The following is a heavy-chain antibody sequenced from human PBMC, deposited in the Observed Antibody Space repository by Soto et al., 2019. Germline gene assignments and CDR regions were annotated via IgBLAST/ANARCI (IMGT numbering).Heavy chain of an antibody. V-gene: IGHV4-30-4*01. D-gene: IGHD3-10*01. CDR3: ARDRITMVRVAVDAFDI. CDR1: GGSISSGDYY. J-gene: IGHJ3*02. Sequence: QVQLQESGPGLVKPSQTLSLTCTVSGGSISSGDYYWSWVRQPPGQGLEWIGYIYYSGSTWYNPSLKSRVTISRDTSNNQFSLKLRSVTSADTAVYYCARDRITMVRVAVDAFDIWGQVTMVTVSS. CDR2: IYYSGST.